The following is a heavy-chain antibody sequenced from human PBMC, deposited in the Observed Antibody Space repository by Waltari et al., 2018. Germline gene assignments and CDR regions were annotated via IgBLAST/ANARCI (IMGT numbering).Heavy chain of an antibody. D-gene: IGHD4-17*01. V-gene: IGHV3-74*01. CDR3: ARGARRTTVTTGWWYFDL. Sequence: EVQLVESGGGLVQPGGSLRLSCAASGFTYSMYWMHWVRQAPGKGLVWVPRSNSDGSATSYADSVKGRFTSSKDTAKNTVYLQMNSLRAEDTAIYYCARGARRTTVTTGWWYFDLWGRGTLVTVSS. CDR1: GFTYSMYW. J-gene: IGHJ2*01. CDR2: SNSDGSAT.